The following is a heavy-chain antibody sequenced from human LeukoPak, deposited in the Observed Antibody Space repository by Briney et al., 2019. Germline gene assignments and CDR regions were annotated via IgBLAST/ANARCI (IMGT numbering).Heavy chain of an antibody. V-gene: IGHV3-21*01. Sequence: MXXVRQAPGXGLXWVSYISSDPSHTYYADSVRGRFTISRDNAKHSLYLQMDNLRTEDTAMYYCARDPDYYDSRVVDFWGQGTRVTVSS. D-gene: IGHD3-22*01. CDR2: ISSDPSHT. CDR3: ARDPDYYDSRVVDF. J-gene: IGHJ4*02.